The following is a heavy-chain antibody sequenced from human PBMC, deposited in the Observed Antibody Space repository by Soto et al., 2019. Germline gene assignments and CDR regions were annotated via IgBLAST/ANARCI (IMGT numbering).Heavy chain of an antibody. CDR2: IFPSDSDT. J-gene: IGHJ5*02. Sequence: GESLKISCRTSGYRFTSYWIAWVRQMPGKGLEWMGIIFPSDSDTRYSPSFQGQVTISADRSTSTVFLQWASLKASDTAVYFCARKDKSGYFNWFDPWGQGTLVTVSP. CDR3: ARKDKSGYFNWFDP. CDR1: GYRFTSYW. V-gene: IGHV5-51*01. D-gene: IGHD3-22*01.